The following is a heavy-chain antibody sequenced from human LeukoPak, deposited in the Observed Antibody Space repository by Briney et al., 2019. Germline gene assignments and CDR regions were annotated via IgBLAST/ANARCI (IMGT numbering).Heavy chain of an antibody. CDR1: GYTFTSYG. D-gene: IGHD2-2*01. Sequence: GASVKVSCKASGYTFTSYGISWVRQAPGQGLEWMGWINPNSGGTNYAQKFQGRVTMTRDTSISTAYMELSRLRSDDAAVYYCARARPLIVVVPAAKGGWFDPWGQGTLVTVSS. J-gene: IGHJ5*02. CDR3: ARARPLIVVVPAAKGGWFDP. V-gene: IGHV1-2*02. CDR2: INPNSGGT.